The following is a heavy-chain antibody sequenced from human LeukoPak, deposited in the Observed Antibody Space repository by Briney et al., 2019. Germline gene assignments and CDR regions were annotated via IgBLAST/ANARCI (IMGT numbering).Heavy chain of an antibody. CDR2: IYYSGST. J-gene: IGHJ1*01. Sequence: SETLSLTCTVSGGSISSSSYYWGWIRQPPGKGLEWIGSIYYSGSTYYNPSLKSRVTISVDKSKNQFSLKLSSVTAADTAVYYCARAHYDSSGYSSFRHWGQGTLVTVSS. CDR1: GGSISSSSYY. V-gene: IGHV4-39*07. CDR3: ARAHYDSSGYSSFRH. D-gene: IGHD3-22*01.